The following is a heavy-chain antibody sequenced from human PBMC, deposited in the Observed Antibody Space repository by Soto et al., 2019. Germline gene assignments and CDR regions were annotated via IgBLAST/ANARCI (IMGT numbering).Heavy chain of an antibody. J-gene: IGHJ4*02. CDR3: ARDPDITMVRGGKGPPYFDY. CDR1: GFTFSSYG. CDR2: IWYDGSNK. V-gene: IGHV3-33*01. D-gene: IGHD3-10*01. Sequence: GGSLRLSCAASGFTFSSYGMHWVRQAPGKGLEWVAVIWYDGSNKYYADSVKGRFTISRDNSKNTLYLQMNSLRAEDTAVYYCARDPDITMVRGGKGPPYFDYWGQETLVTVSS.